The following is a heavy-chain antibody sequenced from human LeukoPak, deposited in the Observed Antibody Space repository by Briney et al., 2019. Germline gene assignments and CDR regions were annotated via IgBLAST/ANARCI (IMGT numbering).Heavy chain of an antibody. V-gene: IGHV3-7*05. J-gene: IGHJ4*02. D-gene: IGHD3-10*01. CDR2: INQDGSQK. CDR3: ARSNREFASGSGDY. Sequence: GGSLRLSCAASGFPFSTHWMSWVRQAPGKGLEWVANINQDGSQKSCVDSVKGRFSISRDNAKNSLYLQMHSLRAEDTAVYYCARSNREFASGSGDYWGQGTLGTVSS. CDR1: GFPFSTHW.